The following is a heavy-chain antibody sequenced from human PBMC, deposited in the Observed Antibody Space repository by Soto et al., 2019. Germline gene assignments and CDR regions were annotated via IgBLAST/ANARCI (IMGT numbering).Heavy chain of an antibody. CDR3: AKDQGSSWYEIDY. D-gene: IGHD6-13*01. CDR1: GFTFSNYA. CDR2: ISGSGGST. V-gene: IGHV3-23*01. Sequence: EVQLLESGGGLVQPGGSLRLSCAASGFTFSNYAVTWVRQAPGKGLEWVSTISGSGGSTAYADSVKGRFTISRANSKNTLYLQMNSLRAEDTAVYYCAKDQGSSWYEIDYWGPGTLVTVSS. J-gene: IGHJ4*02.